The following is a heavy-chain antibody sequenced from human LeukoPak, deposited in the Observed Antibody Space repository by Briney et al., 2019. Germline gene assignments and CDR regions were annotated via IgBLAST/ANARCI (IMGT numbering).Heavy chain of an antibody. D-gene: IGHD2-15*01. V-gene: IGHV4-39*07. CDR1: GGSIRSSYYY. Sequence: SETLSLTCTVSGGSIRSSYYYWGWIRQPPGKGLEWIGEINHSGSTNYNPSLKSRVTISVDTSKNQFSLKLSSVTAADTAVYYCARVRGRQGDHRDWGQGTLVTVSS. CDR2: INHSGST. J-gene: IGHJ4*02. CDR3: ARVRGRQGDHRD.